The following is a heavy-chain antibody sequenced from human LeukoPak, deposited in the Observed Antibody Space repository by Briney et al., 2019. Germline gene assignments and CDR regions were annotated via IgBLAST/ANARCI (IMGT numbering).Heavy chain of an antibody. Sequence: GGSLRLSCVAPGFTLSNHWMSWVRRAPGKGLEWVANIKQVGSEKYYLDSVKGRFTISRDNAKNSLDLQMSSLRAEDTAVYYCTRATMGGFDYWGQGILVTVSS. CDR3: TRATMGGFDY. V-gene: IGHV3-7*04. D-gene: IGHD3-16*01. CDR2: IKQVGSEK. J-gene: IGHJ4*02. CDR1: GFTLSNHW.